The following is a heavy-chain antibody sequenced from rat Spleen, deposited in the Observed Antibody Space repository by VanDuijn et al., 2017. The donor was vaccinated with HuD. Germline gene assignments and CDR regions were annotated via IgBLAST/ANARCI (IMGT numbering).Heavy chain of an antibody. J-gene: IGHJ3*01. CDR2: INYNDDT. D-gene: IGHD1-6*01. CDR3: TRGLSMSSTNYYYALFAY. V-gene: IGHV3-1*01. CDR1: GYSISSNY. Sequence: EVQLQESGPGLVKPSQSLSLTCSVTGYSISSNYWGWTRKFPGNKMEWMGYINYNDDTRYNPSLKSRISITRDTSKNQFFLQLNSVTTEDTATYYCTRGLSMSSTNYYYALFAYWGQGTLVTVSS.